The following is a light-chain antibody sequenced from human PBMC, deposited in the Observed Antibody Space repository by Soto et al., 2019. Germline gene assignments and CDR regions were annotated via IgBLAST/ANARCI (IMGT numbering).Light chain of an antibody. CDR2: EDI. CDR1: SSDVGSYSL. CDR3: YTYAGGSTGV. V-gene: IGLV2-23*01. Sequence: QSALTQPASVSGSPGQSITISCTGTSSDVGSYSLLSWYQHHPGKAPKLIIYEDIKGPSGVSNRFSGSKSGNTASLRISGLQAEDEADYYCYTYAGGSTGVFGTGTKVTVL. J-gene: IGLJ1*01.